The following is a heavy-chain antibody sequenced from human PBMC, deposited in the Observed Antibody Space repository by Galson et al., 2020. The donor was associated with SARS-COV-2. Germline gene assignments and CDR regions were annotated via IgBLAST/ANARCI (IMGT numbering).Heavy chain of an antibody. V-gene: IGHV3-30-3*01. J-gene: IGHJ5*02. D-gene: IGHD3-16*01. CDR1: GFTFSSYA. CDR2: ISYDGSNK. Sequence: GESLKISCAASGFTFSSYAMHWVRPAPGKGLEWVAVISYDGSNKYYADSVKGRFTISRDNSKNTLYLQMNSLRAEDTAVYYWARDGGNWFDPWGQGTLVTVSS. CDR3: ARDGGNWFDP.